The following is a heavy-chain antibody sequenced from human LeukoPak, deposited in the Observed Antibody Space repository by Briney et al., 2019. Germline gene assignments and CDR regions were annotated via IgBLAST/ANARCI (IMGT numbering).Heavy chain of an antibody. Sequence: PSETLSLTCAVSGYSIRGDDYWGWIRQSPGKGLEWIGSIYHSGSTHYNPSLNSRVTISVDTSKNQFSLMLNSVTAADTAVYYCARNRSVTTTPGFDHWGQGTLVTVSS. V-gene: IGHV4-38-2*01. J-gene: IGHJ4*02. D-gene: IGHD4-17*01. CDR2: IYHSGST. CDR3: ARNRSVTTTPGFDH. CDR1: GYSIRGDDY.